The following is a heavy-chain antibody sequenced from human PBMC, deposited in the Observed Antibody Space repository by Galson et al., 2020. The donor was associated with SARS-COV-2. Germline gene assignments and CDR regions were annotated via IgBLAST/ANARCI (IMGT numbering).Heavy chain of an antibody. CDR2: ISGSGGST. CDR3: AKETFSAGYSSSWHLTGVDY. D-gene: IGHD6-13*01. V-gene: IGHV3-23*01. Sequence: GESLKISCAASGFTFSSYAMSWVRQAPGKGLEWVSAISGSGGSTYYADSVKGRFTISRDNSKNTLYLQMNSLRAEDTAVYYCAKETFSAGYSSSWHLTGVDYWGQGTLVTVSS. J-gene: IGHJ4*02. CDR1: GFTFSSYA.